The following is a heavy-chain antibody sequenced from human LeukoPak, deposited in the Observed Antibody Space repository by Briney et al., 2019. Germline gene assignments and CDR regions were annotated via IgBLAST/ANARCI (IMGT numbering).Heavy chain of an antibody. CDR3: ASSHDYGDYVRWFDP. CDR1: GGTFSSYA. D-gene: IGHD4-17*01. V-gene: IGHV1-69*06. J-gene: IGHJ5*02. CDR2: IIPIFGTA. Sequence: ASVTVSCKASGGTFSSYAISWVRQAPGQGLEWMGGIIPIFGTANYAQKFQARVTITADKSTSTAYMELSILRSEDTAVYYCASSHDYGDYVRWFDPWGQGTLVTVSS.